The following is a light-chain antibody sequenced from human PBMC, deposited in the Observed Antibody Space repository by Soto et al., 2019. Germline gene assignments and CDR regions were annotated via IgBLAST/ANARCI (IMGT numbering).Light chain of an antibody. CDR1: QRVDNNF. CDR2: GAS. V-gene: IGKV3-20*01. CDR3: QQYGSSLWT. Sequence: LTQSPGTLSLSPGEGATLSCRTSQRVDNNFVAWYQQKPGQAPRLLIYGASTRATGIPDRFSGSGFGTDFPLTITRLEPEDFAVYYCQQYGSSLWTFGLGTKVEIK. J-gene: IGKJ1*01.